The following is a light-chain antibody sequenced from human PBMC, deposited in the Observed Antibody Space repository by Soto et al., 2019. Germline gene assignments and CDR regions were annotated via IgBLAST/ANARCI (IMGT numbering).Light chain of an antibody. CDR3: QQYNKWPPLT. V-gene: IGKV3-15*01. CDR1: PSVNSN. CDR2: GAS. Sequence: EVVMTQSPTTLSVSPGERATLSCRASPSVNSNLAWYQQKPGQAPRLLIYGASTRATGIPARFSGSGSGTEFTLTISSLQSEDFAVYYCQQYNKWPPLTFGGGTKVEIK. J-gene: IGKJ4*01.